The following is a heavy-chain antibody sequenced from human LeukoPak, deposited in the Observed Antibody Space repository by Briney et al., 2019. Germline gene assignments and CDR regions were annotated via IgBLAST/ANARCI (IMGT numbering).Heavy chain of an antibody. V-gene: IGHV3-30*18. D-gene: IGHD4-17*01. J-gene: IGHJ4*02. CDR1: GFTFSSYG. CDR2: ISYDGSNK. CDR3: AKGEDGDYDVYNRLGDY. Sequence: GRSLRLSCAASGFTFSSYGMHWVRQAPGKGLEWVAVISYDGSNKYYADSVKGRFTISRDNSKNTLYLQMNSLRAEDTAVYYCAKGEDGDYDVYNRLGDYWGQGTLVTVSS.